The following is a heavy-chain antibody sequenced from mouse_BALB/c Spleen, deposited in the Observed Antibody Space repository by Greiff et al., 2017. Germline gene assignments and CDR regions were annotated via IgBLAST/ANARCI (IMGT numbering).Heavy chain of an antibody. D-gene: IGHD1-1*01. Sequence: VQLQQSGAELARPGASVKLSCKASGYTFTDYYINWVKQRTGQGLEWIGEIYPGSGNTYYNEKFKGKATLTADKSSSTAYMQLSSLTSEDSAVYFCARWFDYGSSYYAMDYWCQGTSVTVSS. CDR1: GYTFTDYY. V-gene: IGHV1-77*01. CDR2: IYPGSGNT. CDR3: ARWFDYGSSYYAMDY. J-gene: IGHJ4*01.